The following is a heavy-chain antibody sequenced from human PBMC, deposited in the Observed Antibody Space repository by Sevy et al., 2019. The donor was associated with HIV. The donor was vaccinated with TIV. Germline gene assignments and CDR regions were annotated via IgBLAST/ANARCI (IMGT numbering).Heavy chain of an antibody. V-gene: IGHV1-46*03. Sequence: ASVKVSCKASGYTFTNYYIHWVRQAPGQGLEWMGVINPSGGSTSYAQKFQGRVTMTRDTSTSTLYMELSSLRSEDTAVYYCARGDGTGRCIDYWGQGTLVTVSS. CDR1: GYTFTNYY. J-gene: IGHJ4*02. CDR3: ARGDGTGRCIDY. D-gene: IGHD6-13*01. CDR2: INPSGGST.